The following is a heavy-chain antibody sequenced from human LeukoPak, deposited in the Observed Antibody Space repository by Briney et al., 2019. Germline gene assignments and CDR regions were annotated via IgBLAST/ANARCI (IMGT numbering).Heavy chain of an antibody. J-gene: IGHJ4*02. CDR3: ARRGEYCGGDCYYSFDY. Sequence: SETLSLTCIVSGGSISSYYWSWIRQPPGKGLEWIGYIYYSGSTNYNPSLKSRVTISVDTSKNQFSLKLSSVTAADTAVYYCARRGEYCGGDCYYSFDYWGQGTLVTVSS. CDR2: IYYSGST. V-gene: IGHV4-59*08. CDR1: GGSISSYY. D-gene: IGHD2-21*02.